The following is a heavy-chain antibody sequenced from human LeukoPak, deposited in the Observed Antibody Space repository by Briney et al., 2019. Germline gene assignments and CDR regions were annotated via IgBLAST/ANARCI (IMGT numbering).Heavy chain of an antibody. J-gene: IGHJ4*02. CDR3: AREGYYGSGSPPSLYFDY. CDR2: TSSDLNVK. CDR1: GFTLRHYV. V-gene: IGHV3-30-3*01. Sequence: GGSLRLSCAASGFTLRHYVIHWVRPAPGKGLEWVAVTSSDLNVKLYADSVKGRFTISRDNSSSTLYLQMKSMRPEDTAIYYCAREGYYGSGSPPSLYFDYWGQGTLVTASS. D-gene: IGHD3-10*01.